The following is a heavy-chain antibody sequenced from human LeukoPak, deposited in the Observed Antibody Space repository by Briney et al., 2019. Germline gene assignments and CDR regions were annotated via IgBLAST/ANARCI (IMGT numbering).Heavy chain of an antibody. D-gene: IGHD3-3*01. J-gene: IGHJ5*02. Sequence: SETLSLTCTVSGGSISSYYWSWIRQPPGKGLEWIGYIYTSGSTNYNPSLKSRVTISVDTSKNQFTLKLSSVTAADTAVYYCARNSWSGYYWPFDPWGQGTLVTVSS. CDR1: GGSISSYY. CDR2: IYTSGST. V-gene: IGHV4-4*09. CDR3: ARNSWSGYYWPFDP.